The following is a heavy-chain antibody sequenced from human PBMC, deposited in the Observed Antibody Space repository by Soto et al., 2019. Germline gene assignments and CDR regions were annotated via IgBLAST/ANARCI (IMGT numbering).Heavy chain of an antibody. V-gene: IGHV3-23*01. CDR3: AKDCGYCSSTSCYTDSFDT. CDR2: ISGRGGST. Sequence: GGSLRLSCAASCFTFSSYAMRLVRQAPGKGLEWVSAISGRGGSTYYADSVKGRFTISRDNPKNTLYLHMNSLRAEDTAVYDCAKDCGYCSSTSCYTDSFDTCGQGTLVTVSS. D-gene: IGHD2-2*02. J-gene: IGHJ5*02. CDR1: CFTFSSYA.